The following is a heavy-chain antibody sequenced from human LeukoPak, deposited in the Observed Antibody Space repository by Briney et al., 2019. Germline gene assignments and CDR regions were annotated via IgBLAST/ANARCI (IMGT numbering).Heavy chain of an antibody. V-gene: IGHV4-59*08. CDR3: ARQLYYYDSSGYFSSTEFDY. CDR2: IYYSGST. Sequence: SETLSLTCTVSGGSISSYYWSWIRQPPGKGLEWIGYIYYSGSTNYNPSLKSRVTISVDTSKNQFSLKLSSVTAADTAVYYCARQLYYYDSSGYFSSTEFDYWGQGTLVTVSS. CDR1: GGSISSYY. J-gene: IGHJ4*02. D-gene: IGHD3-22*01.